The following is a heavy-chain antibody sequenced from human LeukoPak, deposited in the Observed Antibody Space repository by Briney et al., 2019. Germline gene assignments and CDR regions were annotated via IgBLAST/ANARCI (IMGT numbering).Heavy chain of an antibody. Sequence: PGGSLRLSCAASGFNFNSYGMHWVRQAPGKGLEWVAAISYHGSNKYYADSGKGRFTISRDNSKNTLYLQMNSLRAEDTAVYYCAKDPGYGDYGDDYYFDYWGQGTLVTVSS. V-gene: IGHV3-30*18. CDR2: ISYHGSNK. J-gene: IGHJ4*02. CDR3: AKDPGYGDYGDDYYFDY. CDR1: GFNFNSYG. D-gene: IGHD4-17*01.